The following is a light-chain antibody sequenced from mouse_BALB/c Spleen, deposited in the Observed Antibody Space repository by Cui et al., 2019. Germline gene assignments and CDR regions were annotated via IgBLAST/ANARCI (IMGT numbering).Light chain of an antibody. J-gene: IGKJ5*01. CDR1: QNVGTN. V-gene: IGKV6-15*01. Sequence: ILLTQSQKFMSTSVGDRVSVTCKASQNVGTNVAWYQQKPGQSPKALIYSASYRYSGVPDRFTGSGSGTDFTLTISNVQSEDLAEYFCQQYNSYPLTFGAGTKLELK. CDR2: SAS. CDR3: QQYNSYPLT.